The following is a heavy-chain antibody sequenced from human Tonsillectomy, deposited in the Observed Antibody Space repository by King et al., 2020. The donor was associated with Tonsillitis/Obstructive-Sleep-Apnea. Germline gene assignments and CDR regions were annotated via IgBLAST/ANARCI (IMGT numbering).Heavy chain of an antibody. Sequence: EVQLVESGGGLVQPGGSLRLSCAASGFTISSRAVSWVRQAPGKGLDWVSSITNNAGKTYYADSVMGRFTISRDESTNTLYLQMNSLRVEDTAVYYCAKDHESSGWPAFASWGQGTLVTVSS. CDR1: GFTISSRA. V-gene: IGHV3-23*04. D-gene: IGHD3-22*01. CDR2: ITNNAGKT. CDR3: AKDHESSGWPAFAS. J-gene: IGHJ4*02.